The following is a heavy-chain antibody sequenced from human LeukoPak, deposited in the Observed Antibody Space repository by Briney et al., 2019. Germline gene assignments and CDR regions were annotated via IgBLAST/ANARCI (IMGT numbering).Heavy chain of an antibody. CDR2: IYYSGST. Sequence: SETLSLTCTVSGGSISSYYWSWIRQPPGKGLEWIGYIYYSGSTNYNPSLKSRVTISVDTSKNQFSLKLSSVTAADTAVYYCARERGYSFNYYFDYWGQGTLVTVSS. CDR3: ARERGYSFNYYFDY. D-gene: IGHD5-12*01. CDR1: GGSISSYY. J-gene: IGHJ4*02. V-gene: IGHV4-59*12.